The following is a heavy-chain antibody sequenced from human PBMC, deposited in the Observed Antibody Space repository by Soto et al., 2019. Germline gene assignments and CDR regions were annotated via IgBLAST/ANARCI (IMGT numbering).Heavy chain of an antibody. Sequence: PGGSLRLSCLASGFAFRSSSLNWVRQAPGKGLEWVSSITSMSSYIYYADSVKGRFTISRDNANNSLYLQMNSLRAEDTAVYYCARDSDFDSTGRFDYWGRGTLVTGSS. V-gene: IGHV3-21*01. D-gene: IGHD3-22*01. J-gene: IGHJ4*02. CDR2: ITSMSSYI. CDR3: ARDSDFDSTGRFDY. CDR1: GFAFRSSS.